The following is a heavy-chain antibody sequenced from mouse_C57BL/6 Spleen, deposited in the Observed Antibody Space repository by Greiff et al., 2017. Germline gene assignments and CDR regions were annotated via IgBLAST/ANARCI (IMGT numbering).Heavy chain of an antibody. CDR1: GYTFTSYW. D-gene: IGHD1-1*01. CDR3: ARWTATTVVATLKDYFDY. CDR2: IDPSDSYT. Sequence: QVQLQQPGAELVMPGASVKLSCKASGYTFTSYWMHWVKQRPGQGLEWIGEIDPSDSYTNYNQKFKGKSTLTVDKSSSTAYMQLSRLTSEDSAVYYCARWTATTVVATLKDYFDYWGKGTTLTVSS. V-gene: IGHV1-69*01. J-gene: IGHJ2*01.